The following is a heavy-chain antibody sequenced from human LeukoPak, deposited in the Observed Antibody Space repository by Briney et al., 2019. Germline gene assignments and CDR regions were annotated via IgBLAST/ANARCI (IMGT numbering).Heavy chain of an antibody. V-gene: IGHV4-61*02. CDR1: GGSISSGSYY. Sequence: SQTLSLTCTVSGGSISSGSYYWSWIRQPAGKGLEWIGRIYTSGSTNYNPSLKSRVTISVDTSKNQFPLKLSSVTAADTAVYYCAREWELPHYFDYWGQGTLVTVSS. CDR2: IYTSGST. CDR3: AREWELPHYFDY. D-gene: IGHD1-26*01. J-gene: IGHJ4*02.